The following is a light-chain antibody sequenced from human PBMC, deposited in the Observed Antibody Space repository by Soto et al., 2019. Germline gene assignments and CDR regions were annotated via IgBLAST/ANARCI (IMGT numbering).Light chain of an antibody. CDR2: AVT. CDR3: SSYTSSSTL. V-gene: IGLV2-14*01. CDR1: SSDVCGYNY. J-gene: IGLJ1*01. Sequence: QSALAQPASVSGSPGQSITISCTGTSSDVCGYNYVSWYQQHPGKAPKLMIYAVTDRPSGVSSRFSGSKSGNTASLTISGLQAEDEADYYCSSYTSSSTLFGTGTKV.